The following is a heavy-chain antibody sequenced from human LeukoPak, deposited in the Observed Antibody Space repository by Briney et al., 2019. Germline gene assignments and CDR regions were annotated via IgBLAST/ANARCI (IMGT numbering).Heavy chain of an antibody. D-gene: IGHD4-17*01. Sequence: SETLSLTCTVSGGSISSYYWSWIRQPPGKGLEWIGYIYYSGSTNYNPSLKSRVTISVDTSKNQFSLKLSSVTAADTAVYYCARGRGDDYGDYDQASFDYWGQGTLVTVSS. CDR2: IYYSGST. J-gene: IGHJ4*02. V-gene: IGHV4-59*08. CDR1: GGSISSYY. CDR3: ARGRGDDYGDYDQASFDY.